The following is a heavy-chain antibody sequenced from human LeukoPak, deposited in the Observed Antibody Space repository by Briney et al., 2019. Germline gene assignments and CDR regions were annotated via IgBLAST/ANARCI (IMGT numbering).Heavy chain of an antibody. Sequence: GGSLRLSCAASGFTFSSYGMSWVRQAPGKGLEWVSAISGSGGSTYYADSVKGRFTISRDNSKNTLYLQMNSLRAEDTAVYCCAKVGGSGWYNWFDPWGQGTLVTVSS. CDR2: ISGSGGST. CDR1: GFTFSSYG. J-gene: IGHJ5*02. CDR3: AKVGGSGWYNWFDP. D-gene: IGHD6-19*01. V-gene: IGHV3-23*01.